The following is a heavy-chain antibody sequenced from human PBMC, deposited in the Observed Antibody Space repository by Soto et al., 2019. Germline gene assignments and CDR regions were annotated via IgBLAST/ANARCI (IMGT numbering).Heavy chain of an antibody. J-gene: IGHJ4*02. CDR2: ITSDGTST. Sequence: PGGSLRLSCAASGFTFSRYVMNWVRQTPGKGLEWVSRITSDGTSTTYADSVKGRFTISRDNAKNTLYLQMNSLGAEDTALYYCRVWIGELSTDYWGQGTLVTVSS. CDR3: RVWIGELSTDY. CDR1: GFTFSRYV. D-gene: IGHD3-10*01. V-gene: IGHV3-74*01.